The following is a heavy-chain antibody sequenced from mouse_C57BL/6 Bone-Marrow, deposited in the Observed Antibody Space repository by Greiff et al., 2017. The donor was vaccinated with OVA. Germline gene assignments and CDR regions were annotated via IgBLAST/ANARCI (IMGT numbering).Heavy chain of an antibody. J-gene: IGHJ3*01. CDR2: SRNKANDYTT. V-gene: IGHV7-1*01. D-gene: IGHD1-1*01. Sequence: EVKLMESGGGLVQSGRSLRLSCATSGFTFSDFYMEWVRQAPGKGLEWIAASRNKANDYTTEYSASVKGRFIVSRDTPQSILYLQMNALRAEDTAIYYCARDVYGAYWGQGTLVTVSA. CDR1: GFTFSDFY. CDR3: ARDVYGAY.